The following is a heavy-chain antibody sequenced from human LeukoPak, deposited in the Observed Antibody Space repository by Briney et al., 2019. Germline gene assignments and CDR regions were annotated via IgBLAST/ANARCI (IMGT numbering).Heavy chain of an antibody. Sequence: PSETLSLTCAVYGGSFSGYYWSWIRQPPGKGLEWIGEINHSGSTNYNPSLKSRVTISVDTSKNQFSLKLSSVTAADTAVYYCARVITMVRGEDYMDVWGKGTTVTVSS. CDR2: INHSGST. J-gene: IGHJ6*03. CDR3: ARVITMVRGEDYMDV. CDR1: GGSFSGYY. V-gene: IGHV4-34*01. D-gene: IGHD3-10*01.